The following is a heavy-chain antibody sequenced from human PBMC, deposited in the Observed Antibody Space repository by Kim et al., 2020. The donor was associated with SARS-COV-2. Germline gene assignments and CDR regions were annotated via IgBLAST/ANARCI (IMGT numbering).Heavy chain of an antibody. J-gene: IGHJ6*02. CDR2: IYYSGST. D-gene: IGHD2-2*01. Sequence: SETLSLTCTVSGGSISSSSYYWGWIRQPPGKGLEWIGSIYYSGSTYYNPSLKSRVTISVDTSKNQFYLKLSSVTAADTAVYYCARRVVVVPAAMGWYYYGMDVWGQGTTVTVSS. CDR1: GGSISSSSYY. V-gene: IGHV4-39*01. CDR3: ARRVVVVPAAMGWYYYGMDV.